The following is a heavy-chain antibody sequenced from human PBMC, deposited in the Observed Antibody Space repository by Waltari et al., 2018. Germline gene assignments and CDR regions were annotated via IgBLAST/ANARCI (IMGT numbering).Heavy chain of an antibody. CDR1: GFTFSSYW. CDR2: LNPDGSTT. J-gene: IGHJ1*01. CDR3: VIGAQHVSNWYASEYFQH. V-gene: IGHV3-74*01. D-gene: IGHD6-13*01. Sequence: EVQLVESGGGLVQPGGSLRLSCAASGFTFSSYWMHWVRQAPGKGLVWVSDLNPDGSTTNYADSVKGRFTISRDNSKNTLYLQMDSLRAEETAVYYCVIGAQHVSNWYASEYFQHWGQGTLVTVSS.